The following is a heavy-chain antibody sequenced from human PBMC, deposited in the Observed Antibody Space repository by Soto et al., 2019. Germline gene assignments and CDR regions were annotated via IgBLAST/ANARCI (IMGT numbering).Heavy chain of an antibody. D-gene: IGHD3-3*01. CDR2: IIPIFGIG. CDR3: ARSAITLFGVVSIPPHYYSEMDV. Sequence: QVQLVQSGAEVKKPGSSVKVSCKASGGTFNRYAISWVRQAPGQGLEWMGGIIPIFGIGNDAQRFQRRVTITADESTGTAYMELSSLRSEDTGVYYCARSAITLFGVVSIPPHYYSEMDVWGQGTTVTVSS. CDR1: GGTFNRYA. J-gene: IGHJ6*02. V-gene: IGHV1-69*01.